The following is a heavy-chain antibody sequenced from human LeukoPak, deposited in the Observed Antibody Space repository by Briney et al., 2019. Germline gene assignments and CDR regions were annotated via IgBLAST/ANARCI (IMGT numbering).Heavy chain of an antibody. CDR1: GFTFNDYT. CDR2: ISGSGGSR. J-gene: IGHJ6*02. CDR3: ARAVFMGYYYYGMDV. D-gene: IGHD2-21*01. Sequence: GGSLKLSCAGLGFTFNDYTMTWVRQTPEKGLQWVSGISGSGGSRYYAESVKGRFTISRDNSKNTLYLQMNSLRAEDTAVYYCARAVFMGYYYYGMDVWGQGTTVTVSS. V-gene: IGHV3-23*01.